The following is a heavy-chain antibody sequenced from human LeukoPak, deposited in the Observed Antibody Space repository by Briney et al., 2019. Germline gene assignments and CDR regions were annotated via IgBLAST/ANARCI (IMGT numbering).Heavy chain of an antibody. V-gene: IGHV1-2*02. CDR1: GYTFTGYY. CDR3: ARDCTVTRYYYYYGMDV. D-gene: IGHD4-17*01. CDR2: INPNSGGT. Sequence: ASVKVSCKASGYTFTGYYMHWVRQAPGQGLEWMGWINPNSGGTNYAQKFQGRVTMTRDTSISTAYMELSRLRSDDTAVYYCARDCTVTRYYYYYGMDVWGQGTTVTVSS. J-gene: IGHJ6*02.